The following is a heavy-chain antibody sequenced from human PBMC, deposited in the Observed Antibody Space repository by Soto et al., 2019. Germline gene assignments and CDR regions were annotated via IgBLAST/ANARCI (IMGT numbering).Heavy chain of an antibody. D-gene: IGHD6-19*01. CDR2: IIPLFDAT. V-gene: IGHV1-69*06. J-gene: IGHJ4*02. CDR1: GGTFTTYD. CDR3: ARDRSSSWYNGTFYFDS. Sequence: QVQLVQSGAEVRKPGSSVKVSCKASGGTFTTYDISWVRQAPGQGLEWMGGIIPLFDATKYAQKFQGRVTITADKSTGTAYMEVSSLRSEDTAMYYCARDRSSSWYNGTFYFDSWGQGPLVTVSS.